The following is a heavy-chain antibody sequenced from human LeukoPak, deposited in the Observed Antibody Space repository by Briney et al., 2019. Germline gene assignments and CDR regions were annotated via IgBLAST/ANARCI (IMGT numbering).Heavy chain of an antibody. J-gene: IGHJ4*02. Sequence: SETLSLTCTVSGGSISSYYWSWIRQPPGKGLEWTGYIYYSGSTNYNPSLKSRVTIPVDTSKNQFSLKLSSVTAADTAVYYCARDYYGSGSYLSIWGQGTLVTVSS. D-gene: IGHD3-10*01. CDR1: GGSISSYY. CDR3: ARDYYGSGSYLSI. CDR2: IYYSGST. V-gene: IGHV4-59*01.